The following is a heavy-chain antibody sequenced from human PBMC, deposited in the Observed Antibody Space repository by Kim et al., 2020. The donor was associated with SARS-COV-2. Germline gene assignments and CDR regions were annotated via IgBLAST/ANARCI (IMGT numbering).Heavy chain of an antibody. CDR3: ASGGYNWNDAEQYYFDY. V-gene: IGHV1-69*01. D-gene: IGHD1-20*01. Sequence: FQGRVTITADESTSTAYMELSSLRSEDTAVYYCASGGYNWNDAEQYYFDYWGQGTLVTVSS. J-gene: IGHJ4*02.